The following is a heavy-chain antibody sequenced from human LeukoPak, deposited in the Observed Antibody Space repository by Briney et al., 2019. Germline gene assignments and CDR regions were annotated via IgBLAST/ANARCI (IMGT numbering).Heavy chain of an antibody. CDR1: GYTFTSYD. D-gene: IGHD3-22*01. Sequence: ASVKVSCKAPGYTFTSYDMHWVRQAPGQGLEWMGIINPRGGSTSYAQKFQGRVTMTRDTSTSTVYMELSSLRSEDTAVYYCAREPYDSSGCHFFDLWGRGTLVTVSS. CDR2: INPRGGST. CDR3: AREPYDSSGCHFFDL. V-gene: IGHV1-46*01. J-gene: IGHJ2*01.